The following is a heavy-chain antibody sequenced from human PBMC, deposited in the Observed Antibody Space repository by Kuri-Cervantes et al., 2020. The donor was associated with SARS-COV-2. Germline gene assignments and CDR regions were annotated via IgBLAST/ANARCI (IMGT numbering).Heavy chain of an antibody. D-gene: IGHD4-17*01. V-gene: IGHV3-21*04. CDR3: AKEGGRDGDYEESFDY. J-gene: IGHJ4*02. CDR2: ISSSSSYI. CDR1: GFTFSSYS. Sequence: GESLKISCAASGFTFSSYSMNWVRQAPGKGLEWVSSISSSSSYIYYADSVKGRFTISRDNAKNSLYLQMNSLRAEDTAVYYCAKEGGRDGDYEESFDYWGQGTLVTVSS.